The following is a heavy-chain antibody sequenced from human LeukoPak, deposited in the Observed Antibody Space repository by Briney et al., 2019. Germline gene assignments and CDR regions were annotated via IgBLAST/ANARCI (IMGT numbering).Heavy chain of an antibody. CDR1: GYSFTSYW. Sequence: GESLKISCKGSGYSFTSYWIGWVRQMPGKGLEWMGIIYPGDSDTRYSPSFQGQATISADKSISTAYLQWSSLKASDTAMYYCARHSDFGANPHYYYMDVWGKGTTVTVSS. D-gene: IGHD3-10*01. CDR2: IYPGDSDT. J-gene: IGHJ6*03. V-gene: IGHV5-51*01. CDR3: ARHSDFGANPHYYYMDV.